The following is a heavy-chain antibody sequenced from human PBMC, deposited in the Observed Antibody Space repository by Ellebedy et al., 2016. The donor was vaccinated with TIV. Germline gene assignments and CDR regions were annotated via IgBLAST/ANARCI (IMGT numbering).Heavy chain of an antibody. CDR1: GFTFSNYA. V-gene: IGHV3-30*01. J-gene: IGHJ4*02. D-gene: IGHD1-26*01. CDR2: ISHDGSNN. CDR3: ARVKVQRGYSGSYGILDY. Sequence: GESLKISCTGSGFTFSNYAIHWVRQAPAKALEWMAVISHDGSNNCKADSVKGRFTISRDNCQNTLYLQMNSLRTEDTDVYYCARVKVQRGYSGSYGILDYWGQGTLVTVSS.